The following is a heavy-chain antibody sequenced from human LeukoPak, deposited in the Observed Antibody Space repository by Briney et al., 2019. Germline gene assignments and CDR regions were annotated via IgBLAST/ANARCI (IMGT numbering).Heavy chain of an antibody. CDR2: MNPNSGNT. J-gene: IGHJ4*02. Sequence: GASVKVSCKASGYTFTSYDINWVRQATGQGLEWMGWMNPNSGNTGYAQKFKGRVTMTRDTSISTAYMELSSLRSEDTAVYYCARGQMAGIAARRDFDYWGQGTLVTVSS. CDR3: ARGQMAGIAARRDFDY. D-gene: IGHD6-6*01. V-gene: IGHV1-8*02. CDR1: GYTFTSYD.